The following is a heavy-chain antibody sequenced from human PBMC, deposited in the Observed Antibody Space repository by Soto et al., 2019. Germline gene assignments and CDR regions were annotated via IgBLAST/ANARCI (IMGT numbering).Heavy chain of an antibody. D-gene: IGHD3-9*01. CDR2: IYHDEST. J-gene: IGHJ3*01. CDR1: GDSISSSNW. Sequence: SETLSLTCAVSGDSISSSNWWSWVRQSPGKGLEWIGEIYHDESTNYNPSLKSRFTISVDKSKSHFSLKLSSVTAADTAVYYCARSKVGLRYFDWLSASDAFDVWCQGTMVT. V-gene: IGHV4-4*02. CDR3: ARSKVGLRYFDWLSASDAFDV.